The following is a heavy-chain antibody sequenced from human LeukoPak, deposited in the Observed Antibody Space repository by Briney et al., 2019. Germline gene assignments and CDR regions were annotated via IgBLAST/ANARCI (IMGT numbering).Heavy chain of an antibody. D-gene: IGHD1-26*01. CDR3: ARATWTDSGSYYYYYYMDV. J-gene: IGHJ6*03. CDR2: INPSGGST. CDR1: GYTFTSYY. V-gene: IGHV1-46*03. Sequence: ASVKVSCKASGYTFTSYYMHWVRQAPGQGLEWMGIINPSGGSTSYAQEFQGRVTMTRDTSTSTVYMELSSLRSEDTAVYYCARATWTDSGSYYYYYYMDVWGKGTTVTVSS.